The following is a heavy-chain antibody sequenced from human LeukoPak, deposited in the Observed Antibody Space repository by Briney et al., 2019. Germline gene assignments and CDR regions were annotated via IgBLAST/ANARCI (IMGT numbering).Heavy chain of an antibody. CDR3: ARPLFSSNYKAFDL. CDR2: IQPDDSDT. Sequence: GESLKISCRLSGFSSTTYWIAWVRQMPGKGLAWMWVIQPDDSDTTYSPSFQGQVSISADKSINTAFLQWSSLEASDTAMYYCARPLFSSNYKAFDLWGQGTLVTVSS. CDR1: GFSSTTYW. D-gene: IGHD4-11*01. J-gene: IGHJ3*01. V-gene: IGHV5-51*01.